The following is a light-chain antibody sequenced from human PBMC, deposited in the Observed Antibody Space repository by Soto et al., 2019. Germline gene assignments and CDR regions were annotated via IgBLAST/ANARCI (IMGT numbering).Light chain of an antibody. CDR3: QQYNTSSGT. CDR1: QSISRS. Sequence: DIQMTQSPSTLCASLGDRVIITCRASQSISRSLAWYQQKPGKAPKLLIYDASSLESGVPSSFSGRGSGTEFTLTISTLLPDDFATYYCQQYNTSSGTFGQGTKVDIK. J-gene: IGKJ1*01. CDR2: DAS. V-gene: IGKV1-5*01.